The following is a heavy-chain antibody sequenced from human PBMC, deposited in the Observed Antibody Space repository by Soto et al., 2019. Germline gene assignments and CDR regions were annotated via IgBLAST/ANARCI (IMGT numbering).Heavy chain of an antibody. J-gene: IGHJ2*01. CDR3: ARDGGAAVADWYFDL. CDR1: GFMFDDFG. CDR2: ITWNSGST. Sequence: PGGSLRLSCAASGFMFDDFGMSWVRQAPGKGLEWVSGITWNSGSTGYADSVKGRFTISRDNAKNSLYLQMDSLRAEDTAFYYCARDGGAAVADWYFDLWGRGTLVTVPS. V-gene: IGHV3-20*04. D-gene: IGHD6-19*01.